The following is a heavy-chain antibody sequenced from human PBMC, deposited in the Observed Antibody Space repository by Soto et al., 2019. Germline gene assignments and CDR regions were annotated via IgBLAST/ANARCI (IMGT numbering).Heavy chain of an antibody. J-gene: IGHJ6*02. CDR3: AGGMTTFWSGQKYGMDV. CDR2: IIPIIGTA. Sequence: QVQLVQSGAEVKKPGSSVKVSCKASGGTFSSYAISWVRQAPGQGLEWMGGIIPIIGTANYAQKFQGRVTITADESTSTAYMELSSPRSEDTAVYYCAGGMTTFWSGQKYGMDVWGQGTTVTVSS. V-gene: IGHV1-69*12. CDR1: GGTFSSYA. D-gene: IGHD4-4*01.